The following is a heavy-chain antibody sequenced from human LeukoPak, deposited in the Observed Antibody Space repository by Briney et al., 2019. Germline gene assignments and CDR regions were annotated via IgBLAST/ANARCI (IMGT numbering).Heavy chain of an antibody. CDR2: ISYDGSNK. Sequence: GGSLRLSCAASGFTFSSYAMHWVRQAPGKGLEWVAVISYDGSNKYYADSVKGRFTISRDNSKNTLYLQMNSLRAEDTAVYYCAREYRSGGPHYYYGMDVWGQGTTVTVSS. V-gene: IGHV3-30*01. J-gene: IGHJ6*02. D-gene: IGHD6-25*01. CDR1: GFTFSSYA. CDR3: AREYRSGGPHYYYGMDV.